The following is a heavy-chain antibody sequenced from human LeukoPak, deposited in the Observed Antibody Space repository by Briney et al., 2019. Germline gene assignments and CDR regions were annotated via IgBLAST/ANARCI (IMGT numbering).Heavy chain of an antibody. V-gene: IGHV4-39*01. CDR1: GGSISSSSYY. Sequence: SETLSLTCTVSGGSISSSSYYWGWIRQVPGKGLEWIGSVYYTGYSYDNPSLESRVTVSVDTSKNQFSLKLNSVTAADTAIYYCARQGAITARRTHYYAMDVWGQGTTVTVSS. J-gene: IGHJ6*02. CDR3: ARQGAITARRTHYYAMDV. D-gene: IGHD1-20*01. CDR2: VYYTGYS.